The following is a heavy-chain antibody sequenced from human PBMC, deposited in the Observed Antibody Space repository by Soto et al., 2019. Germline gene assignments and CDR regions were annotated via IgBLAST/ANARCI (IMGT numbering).Heavy chain of an antibody. CDR3: ARDGRNYYDSSGYYRETTTFDY. V-gene: IGHV3-7*03. J-gene: IGHJ4*02. Sequence: HPGGSLRLSCAASGFTFSSYWMSWVRQAPGKGLEWVANIKQDGSEKYYVDSVKGRFTISRDNAKNSLYMQMNSLRAEDTAVYYCARDGRNYYDSSGYYRETTTFDYWGQGTLVTVSS. D-gene: IGHD3-22*01. CDR2: IKQDGSEK. CDR1: GFTFSSYW.